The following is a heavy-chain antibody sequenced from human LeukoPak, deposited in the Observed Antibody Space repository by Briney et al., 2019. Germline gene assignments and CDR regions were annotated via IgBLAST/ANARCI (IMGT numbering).Heavy chain of an antibody. Sequence: GGSLRLSCVASGFAFSDSYMARIRQAPGKGLEWVSYITSSSTNIYYADSVKGRFTISRDDARDSVFLQMNSLRAEDTAVYYCARMKRVPTVPDGFDMWGQGTMVSVSS. J-gene: IGHJ3*02. D-gene: IGHD4-11*01. CDR1: GFAFSDSY. V-gene: IGHV3-11*01. CDR2: ITSSSTNI. CDR3: ARMKRVPTVPDGFDM.